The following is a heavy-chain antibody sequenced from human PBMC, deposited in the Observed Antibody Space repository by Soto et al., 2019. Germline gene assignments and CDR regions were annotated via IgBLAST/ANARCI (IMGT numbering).Heavy chain of an antibody. Sequence: ASVKVSCKASGGTFSSYAISWVRQAPGQGLEWMGGIIPIFGTANYAQKFRGRVTITADKSTSTAYMELSSLRSEDTAVYYCARGQGTYYYYYGMDVWGQGTTVTVSS. CDR2: IIPIFGTA. V-gene: IGHV1-69*06. CDR1: GGTFSSYA. J-gene: IGHJ6*02. CDR3: ARGQGTYYYYYGMDV.